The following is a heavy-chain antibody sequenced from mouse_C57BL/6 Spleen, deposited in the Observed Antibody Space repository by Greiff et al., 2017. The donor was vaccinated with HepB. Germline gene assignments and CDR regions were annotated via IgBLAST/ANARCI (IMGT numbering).Heavy chain of an antibody. V-gene: IGHV1-76*01. D-gene: IGHD1-1*01. Sequence: QVQLQQSGAELVRPGASVKLSCKASGYTFTDYYINWVKQRPGQGLEWIARIYPGSGNTYYNEKFKGKATLTAEKSSSTAYMQLSSLTSEDSAVYFCAKGITTVVASFDDWGQGTTLTVSS. CDR2: IYPGSGNT. CDR3: AKGITTVVASFDD. CDR1: GYTFTDYY. J-gene: IGHJ2*01.